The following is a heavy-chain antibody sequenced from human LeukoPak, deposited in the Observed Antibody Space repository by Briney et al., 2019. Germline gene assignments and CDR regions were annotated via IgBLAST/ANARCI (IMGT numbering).Heavy chain of an antibody. J-gene: IGHJ3*02. CDR3: AREGYNYGSDAFDI. Sequence: GGSLRLSCAASGFTFSNAWMSWVRQAPGKGLEWVGRIKSKTDGGTTDYAAPVKGRFTISRDDSNNSLYLQMNSLRTEDTAVYYCAREGYNYGSDAFDIWGQGTMVTVSS. CDR2: IKSKTDGGTT. D-gene: IGHD5-18*01. CDR1: GFTFSNAW. V-gene: IGHV3-15*01.